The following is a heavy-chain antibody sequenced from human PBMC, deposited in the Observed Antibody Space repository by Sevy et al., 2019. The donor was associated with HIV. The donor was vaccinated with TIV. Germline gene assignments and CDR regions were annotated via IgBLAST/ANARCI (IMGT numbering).Heavy chain of an antibody. CDR3: ARNWAAAPGGGGFYYGMDV. CDR1: GFTFSSYD. Sequence: GGSLRLSCVASGFTFSSYDMHWVRQATGKGLEWVSAIGTAGDPYYPGSVKGRFTISRENAKNSLYLQMNSLRAEDTAVYYCARNWAAAPGGGGFYYGMDVWGQGTTVTVSS. CDR2: IGTAGDP. J-gene: IGHJ6*02. D-gene: IGHD6-13*01. V-gene: IGHV3-13*05.